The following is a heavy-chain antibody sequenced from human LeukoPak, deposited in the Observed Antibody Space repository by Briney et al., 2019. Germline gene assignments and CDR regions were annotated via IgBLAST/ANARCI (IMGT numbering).Heavy chain of an antibody. D-gene: IGHD5/OR15-5a*01. CDR2: IYYSGST. CDR3: ARDKALYA. J-gene: IGHJ4*02. V-gene: IGHV4-59*01. CDR1: GASISSYY. Sequence: SETLSLTCTVSGASISSYYWSWIRQPPGKGLEWIGYIYYSGSTNYNPSLKSRVTISVDTSKNQFSLKLSSVTAADTAVYYCARDKALYAWGQGTLVTVSS.